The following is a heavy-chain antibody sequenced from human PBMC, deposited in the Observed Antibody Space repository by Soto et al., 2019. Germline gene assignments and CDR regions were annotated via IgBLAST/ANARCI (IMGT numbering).Heavy chain of an antibody. V-gene: IGHV3-21*01. CDR1: GFTSSSDR. CDR2: ISSSSSYI. CDR3: ARADLAYCGGDCYPEAYYYYYGMDV. J-gene: IGHJ6*01. Sequence: GGSLRLSSAASGFTSSSDRMNWIPQAPGKALNWVTSISSSSSYINYADSVKGRFTISRDNAKNSLYLQKNSLRAEDTAVYYCARADLAYCGGDCYPEAYYYYYGMDVWGRGTTVTVSS. D-gene: IGHD2-21*02.